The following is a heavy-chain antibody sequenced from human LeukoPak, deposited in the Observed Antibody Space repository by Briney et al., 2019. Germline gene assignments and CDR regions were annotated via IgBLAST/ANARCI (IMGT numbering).Heavy chain of an antibody. CDR2: ISDRGGST. CDR1: GFTFSSYA. V-gene: IGHV3-23*01. CDR3: AKSAYGFWSSFDY. Sequence: GGSLRLSCATSGFTFSSYAMIWVRQAPGKGLEWVSGISDRGGSTYYADSVKGRFTISRDNSKSTLYLQMSSLRVEDTAVYYCAKSAYGFWSSFDYWGQGTLVTVSS. D-gene: IGHD3-3*01. J-gene: IGHJ4*02.